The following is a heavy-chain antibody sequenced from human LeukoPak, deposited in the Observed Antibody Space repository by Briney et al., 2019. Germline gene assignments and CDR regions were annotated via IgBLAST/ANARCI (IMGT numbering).Heavy chain of an antibody. CDR2: INPSGGST. Sequence: GASVKVSCKASGYTFTSYYMHWVRQAPGQGLEWMGIINPSGGSTSYAQKFQGRVTMTRDTSTSTVYMELSSLRSEDTAVYYCARASVGATWGNDAFDIWGQGTMVTVSS. CDR3: ARASVGATWGNDAFDI. CDR1: GYTFTSYY. V-gene: IGHV1-46*01. J-gene: IGHJ3*02. D-gene: IGHD1-26*01.